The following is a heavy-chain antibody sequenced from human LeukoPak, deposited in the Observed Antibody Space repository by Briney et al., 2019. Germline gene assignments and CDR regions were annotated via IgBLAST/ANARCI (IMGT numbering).Heavy chain of an antibody. CDR2: ISYDGSNK. V-gene: IGHV3-30*18. CDR1: GFTFSSYG. Sequence: AGSLTLSCAASGFTFSSYGMHWVSQAPGKGREWVAVISYDGSNKYYADSVKGRFTISRDNSKNTLYLQMNSPRAEDTVVYYCAKAVIAAAQNWGQGTLVTVSS. D-gene: IGHD6-13*01. CDR3: AKAVIAAAQN. J-gene: IGHJ4*02.